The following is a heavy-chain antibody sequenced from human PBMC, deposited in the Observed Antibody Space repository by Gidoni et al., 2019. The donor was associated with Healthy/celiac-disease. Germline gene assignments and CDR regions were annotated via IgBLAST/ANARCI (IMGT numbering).Heavy chain of an antibody. CDR1: VCSISSSSYY. J-gene: IGHJ4*02. Sequence: QLQLQESGPALLTPSEHLSLTCTVSVCSISSSSYYWGWIRQPPGEGLEWIGRSYYSGSPYYNPSIKSRVTIYVDTSKNQFSLKLSSVTAADTAVYYCARHQYSSSVDYWGQGTLVTVSS. D-gene: IGHD6-13*01. V-gene: IGHV4-39*01. CDR3: ARHQYSSSVDY. CDR2: SYYSGSP.